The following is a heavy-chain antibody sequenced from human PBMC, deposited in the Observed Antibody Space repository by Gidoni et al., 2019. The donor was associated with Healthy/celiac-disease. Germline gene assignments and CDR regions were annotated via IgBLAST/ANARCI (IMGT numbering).Heavy chain of an antibody. V-gene: IGHV3-30-3*01. CDR2: ISYDGSNK. J-gene: IGHJ4*02. CDR3: ALDRVDYIDY. Sequence: QVQLVESGGGVVQPGRSLRLSCAASGVTFSNYGMHRVRQAPGKGRGWVAVISYDGSNKYYADSVKGRFTISRDNSKNTLYLQMNSLRAEDTAVYYCALDRVDYIDYWGQGTLVTVSS. CDR1: GVTFSNYG.